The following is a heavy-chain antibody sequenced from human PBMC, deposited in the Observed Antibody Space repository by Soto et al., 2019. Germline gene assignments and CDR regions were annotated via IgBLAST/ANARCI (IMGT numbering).Heavy chain of an antibody. CDR2: ISGSGDST. J-gene: IGHJ4*02. D-gene: IGHD5-12*01. V-gene: IGHV3-23*01. CDR1: GFTFSSYA. CDR3: ASLVATHNFAF. Sequence: PGGSLRLSCAASGFTFSSYAMSWVRQAPGKGLEWVSGISGSGDSTYYADSVKGRFTISRDNSKNTLYLQMNSLRAEDTALYYCASLVATHNFAFWGQGTLVTVSS.